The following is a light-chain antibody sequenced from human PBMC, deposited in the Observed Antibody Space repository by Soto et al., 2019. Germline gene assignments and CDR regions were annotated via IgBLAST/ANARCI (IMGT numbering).Light chain of an antibody. CDR2: TND. Sequence: QSVLTQPPSASGTPGQRVTISCSGSSSNIGSNYVYWYQQLPGTAPKLLIYTNDQRPSGVPDRFSGSKSGTSASLAISGLRSEDEADYYCAAWDDSLRGWMFGGGTKLTVL. J-gene: IGLJ3*02. V-gene: IGLV1-47*02. CDR3: AAWDDSLRGWM. CDR1: SSNIGSNY.